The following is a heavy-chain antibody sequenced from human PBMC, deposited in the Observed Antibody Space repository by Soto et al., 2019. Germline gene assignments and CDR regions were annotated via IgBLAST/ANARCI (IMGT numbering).Heavy chain of an antibody. CDR2: IYSGGST. CDR3: ARGAYDILTGYYGDDAFDI. D-gene: IGHD3-9*01. V-gene: IGHV3-66*01. J-gene: IGHJ3*02. Sequence: PGGSLRLSCAASGFTVSSNYMSWVRQAPGKGLEWVSVIYSGGSTYYADSVKGRFTISRDNSKNTLYLQMNSLRAEDTAVYYCARGAYDILTGYYGDDAFDIWGQGTMVTVSS. CDR1: GFTVSSNY.